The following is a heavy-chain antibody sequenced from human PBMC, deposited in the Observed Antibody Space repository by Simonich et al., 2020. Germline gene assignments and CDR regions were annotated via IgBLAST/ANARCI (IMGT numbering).Heavy chain of an antibody. V-gene: IGHV3-21*01. CDR3: ARKRFLEWFFDY. Sequence: EVQLVESGGGLVKPGGSLRLSCAASGFTFSSYSVNGVRQAPGKGLEGVSTISSSSSYIYYSDSVKGRFTISRDNAKNSLYLQMNSLRAEDTAVYYCARKRFLEWFFDYWGQGTLVTVSS. CDR1: GFTFSSYS. CDR2: ISSSSSYI. D-gene: IGHD3-3*01. J-gene: IGHJ4*02.